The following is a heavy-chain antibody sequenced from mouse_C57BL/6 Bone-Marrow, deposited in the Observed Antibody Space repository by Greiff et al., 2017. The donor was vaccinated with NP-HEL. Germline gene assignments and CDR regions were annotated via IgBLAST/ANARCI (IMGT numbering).Heavy chain of an antibody. Sequence: EVQLVESGGGLVQPKGSLKLSCAASGFTFNTYAMHWVRQAPGKGLEWVARIRSKSSNYATYYADSVKDRFTISRDDSQSMLYLQMNNLKTEDTAMYYCVRNYGSSFFAWFAYWGQGTLVTVSA. V-gene: IGHV10-3*01. CDR1: GFTFNTYA. CDR2: IRSKSSNYAT. J-gene: IGHJ3*01. D-gene: IGHD1-1*01. CDR3: VRNYGSSFFAWFAY.